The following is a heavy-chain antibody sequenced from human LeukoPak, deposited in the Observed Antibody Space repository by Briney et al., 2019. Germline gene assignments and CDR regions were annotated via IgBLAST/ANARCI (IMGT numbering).Heavy chain of an antibody. V-gene: IGHV3-30*18. Sequence: GGSLRLSCAASGFTFRSYGMHWVRQAPGKGLEWVAVISYDGSNKYYADSVKGRFTISRDNSKNTLYLQMNSLRAEDTAVYYCAKDGWFVAAAGHFDYWGQGTLVTVSS. J-gene: IGHJ4*02. CDR2: ISYDGSNK. CDR3: AKDGWFVAAAGHFDY. D-gene: IGHD6-13*01. CDR1: GFTFRSYG.